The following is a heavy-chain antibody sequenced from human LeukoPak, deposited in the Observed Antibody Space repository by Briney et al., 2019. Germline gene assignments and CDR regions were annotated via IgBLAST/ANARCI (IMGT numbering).Heavy chain of an antibody. J-gene: IGHJ6*02. CDR2: IYYSGST. CDR1: GGSISSYY. V-gene: IGHV4-59*12. Sequence: SETLSLTCTVSGGSISSYYWSWIRQPPGKGLEWIGYIYYSGSTNYNPSLKSRVTISVDTSKNQFSLKLSSVTAADTAVYYCAREGSYYYYGMDVWGQGTTVTVSS. CDR3: AREGSYYYYGMDV.